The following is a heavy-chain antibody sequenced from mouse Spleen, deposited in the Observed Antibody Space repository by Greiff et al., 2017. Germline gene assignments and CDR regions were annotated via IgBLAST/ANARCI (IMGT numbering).Heavy chain of an antibody. CDR1: GYAFSSSW. V-gene: IGHV1-82*01. Sequence: VQGVESGPELVKPGASVKISCKASGYAFSSSWMNWVKQRPGKGLEWIGRIYPGDGDTNYNGKFKGKATLTADKSSSTAYMQLSSLTSEDSAVYFCARDFDYWGQGTTLTVSS. CDR3: ARDFDY. J-gene: IGHJ2*01. CDR2: IYPGDGDT.